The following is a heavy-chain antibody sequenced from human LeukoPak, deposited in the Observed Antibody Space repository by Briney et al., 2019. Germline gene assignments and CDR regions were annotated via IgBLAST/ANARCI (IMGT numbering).Heavy chain of an antibody. CDR2: ISGSGGGT. V-gene: IGHV3-23*01. J-gene: IGHJ4*02. CDR3: TKNFWSGDTVFDY. CDR1: GFTFSSYA. D-gene: IGHD3-3*01. Sequence: GGSLRLSCVACGFTFSSYAMSWVRQAPGKGLEWVSGISGSGGGTDYADSVKGRFTISRDNSKNTLYLQMNSLRAEDTAVYYCTKNFWSGDTVFDYWGQGTLVTVSS.